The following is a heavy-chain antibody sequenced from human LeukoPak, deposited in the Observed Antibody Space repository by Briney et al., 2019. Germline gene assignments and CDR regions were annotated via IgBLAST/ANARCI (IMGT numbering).Heavy chain of an antibody. J-gene: IGHJ4*02. CDR1: GYAFTGYY. Sequence: ASVKVSCKASGYAFTGYYMHWVRQAPGQGLEWMGWINPNSGGTNYAQKFQGRVTMTRDTSISTAYMELSRLRSDDTAVYYCAREPISVFDYDLDYWGQGTLVTVSS. CDR3: AREPISVFDYDLDY. V-gene: IGHV1-2*02. CDR2: INPNSGGT. D-gene: IGHD5/OR15-5a*01.